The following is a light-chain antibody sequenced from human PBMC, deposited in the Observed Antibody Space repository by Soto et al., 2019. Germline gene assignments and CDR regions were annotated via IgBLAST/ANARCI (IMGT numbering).Light chain of an antibody. CDR1: SSDVGSHNL. J-gene: IGLJ7*01. CDR3: CSYGGSRAV. V-gene: IGLV2-23*02. CDR2: EVS. Sequence: QSALTQPASVSGSPGQSITISCTGTSSDVGSHNLVSWYQQHPGQAPKLMIYEVSKRPLGVSARFSASKSGNTASLTISGLQAEDEADYYCCSYGGSRAVFGGGTK.